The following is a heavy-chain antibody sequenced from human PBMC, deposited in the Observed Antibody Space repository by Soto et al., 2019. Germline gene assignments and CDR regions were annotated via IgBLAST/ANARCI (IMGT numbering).Heavy chain of an antibody. Sequence: PGGSLRLSCAASGFTITSYGMSWVRQAPGKGLGWVSIISSGGSAYYADSVKGRFTISRDTSKSTLDLHMTSLRVEDTAVYYCAKVVVTSGWYEDFWGHGTLVTVSS. D-gene: IGHD6-19*01. CDR2: ISSGGSA. V-gene: IGHV3-23*03. CDR1: GFTITSYG. J-gene: IGHJ4*01. CDR3: AKVVVTSGWYEDF.